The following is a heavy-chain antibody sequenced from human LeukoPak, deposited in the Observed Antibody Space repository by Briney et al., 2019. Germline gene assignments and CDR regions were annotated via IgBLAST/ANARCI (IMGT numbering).Heavy chain of an antibody. CDR3: AKVAGYCSGGSCYPPPYDAFDI. CDR2: ISGSGGST. V-gene: IGHV3-23*01. J-gene: IGHJ3*02. D-gene: IGHD2-15*01. CDR1: GFTFSSYA. Sequence: GGSLRLSCAASGFTFSSYAMSWVRQAPGKGLEWVSAISGSGGSTYYAASVKGRFTISRDNSKNTLYLQMNSLRAEDTAVYYCAKVAGYCSGGSCYPPPYDAFDIWGQGTMVTVSS.